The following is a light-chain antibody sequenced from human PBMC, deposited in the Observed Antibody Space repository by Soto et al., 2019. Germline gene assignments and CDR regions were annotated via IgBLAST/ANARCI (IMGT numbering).Light chain of an antibody. CDR1: SSDVGGYNY. Sequence: QSALTQPASVSGSPGQSITISCTGTSSDVGGYNYVSWYQQHPGKAPKLMIYEVSNRPSGVSNRFSGSKSGNTASLTISGLQAEDEADYYCSSYTLSSTPYVFGTGTKVTVL. CDR3: SSYTLSSTPYV. V-gene: IGLV2-14*01. J-gene: IGLJ1*01. CDR2: EVS.